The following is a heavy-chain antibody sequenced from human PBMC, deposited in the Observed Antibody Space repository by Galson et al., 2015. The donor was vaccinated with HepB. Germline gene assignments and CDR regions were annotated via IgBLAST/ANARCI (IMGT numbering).Heavy chain of an antibody. Sequence: SLRLSCAASGFTFSSYGMHWVRQAPGKGLEWVAVIWYDGSNKYYADSVKGRFTISRDNSKNTLYLQMNSLRAEDTAVYYCARDKEAYYYYYMDVWGKGTTVTVSS. CDR1: GFTFSSYG. CDR3: ARDKEAYYYYYMDV. J-gene: IGHJ6*03. CDR2: IWYDGSNK. V-gene: IGHV3-33*01.